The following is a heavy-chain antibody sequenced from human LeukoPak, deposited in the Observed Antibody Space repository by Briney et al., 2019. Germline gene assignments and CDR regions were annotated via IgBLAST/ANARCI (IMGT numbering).Heavy chain of an antibody. D-gene: IGHD2-15*01. V-gene: IGHV1-2*02. CDR1: GYTFTGYY. CDR2: IDPNSGGT. Sequence: GASVKVSCKASGYTFTGYYMHWVRQAPGQGLEWMGWIDPNSGGTNYAQKFQGRVTMTRDTSISTAYMELSRLRSDDTAVYYCAREGYCSGGSCSGDPRTYYYYGMDVWGQGTTVTVSS. J-gene: IGHJ6*02. CDR3: AREGYCSGGSCSGDPRTYYYYGMDV.